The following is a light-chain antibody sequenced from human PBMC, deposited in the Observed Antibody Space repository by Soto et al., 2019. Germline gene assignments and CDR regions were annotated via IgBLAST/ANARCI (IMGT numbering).Light chain of an antibody. V-gene: IGKV3-15*01. Sequence: EIMMTQSPSTLSVSTGERATLSCRASQSVSSNLAWYQQKPGQAPSLLIYGAFTRATGIPARFSGTGSGTEFTLTISRLEPEDFAVYYCQQYGSSPRTFGQGTKVAIK. J-gene: IGKJ1*01. CDR1: QSVSSN. CDR2: GAF. CDR3: QQYGSSPRT.